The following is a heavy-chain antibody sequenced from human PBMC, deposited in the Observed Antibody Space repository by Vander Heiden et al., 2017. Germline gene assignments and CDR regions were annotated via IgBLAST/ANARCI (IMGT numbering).Heavy chain of an antibody. V-gene: IGHV3-23*01. D-gene: IGHD5-18*01. CDR2: ISGSGTST. J-gene: IGHJ4*02. CDR3: AKGGVDTATDFDY. Sequence: EVQLLESGGGLVQPGRSLRLSCAASGFALRSYAVSWVSQAPGKGLEWVSAISGSGTSTYYADSVKGRFTVSRDNSKSTLYLQMNSLRAEDTAVYYCAKGGVDTATDFDYWGQGTLVTVSS. CDR1: GFALRSYA.